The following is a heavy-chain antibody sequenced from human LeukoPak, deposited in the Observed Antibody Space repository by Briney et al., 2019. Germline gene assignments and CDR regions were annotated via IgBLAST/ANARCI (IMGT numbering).Heavy chain of an antibody. J-gene: IGHJ4*02. CDR2: INSSGIVI. V-gene: IGHV3-48*04. CDR1: GFTFSTYS. D-gene: IGHD3-22*01. Sequence: GGSLRLSCEASGFTFSTYSMNWVRQAPGKGLEWVSYINSSGIVIYYADSVKGRFTISRDNAKNSLYLQMNSLRAEDTAVYYCARGQPGYYEGNFDYWGQGTLVTVSS. CDR3: ARGQPGYYEGNFDY.